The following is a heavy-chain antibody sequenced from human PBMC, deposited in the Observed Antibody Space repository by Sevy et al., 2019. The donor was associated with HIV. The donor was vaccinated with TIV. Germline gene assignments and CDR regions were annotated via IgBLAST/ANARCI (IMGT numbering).Heavy chain of an antibody. CDR3: ARDRYWDIGDY. V-gene: IGHV3-7*01. Sequence: GGSLRLSCAASGFTFSSYWMSWVRQAPGKGLEWVAKLKQDGSEKYYLDSVKGRFTISRDNAKNSLYLQMNSLRAEDTAVYYCARDRYWDIGDYWGQGTLVTVSS. J-gene: IGHJ4*02. CDR1: GFTFSSYW. CDR2: LKQDGSEK. D-gene: IGHD1-20*01.